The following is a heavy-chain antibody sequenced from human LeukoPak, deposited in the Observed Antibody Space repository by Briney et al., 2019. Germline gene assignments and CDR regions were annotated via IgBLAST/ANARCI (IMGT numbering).Heavy chain of an antibody. Sequence: ASVKVSCKASGYTFTSYGISWVRQAPGQGREGRGWISAYNGKTKNAQKHQGRVTMTTDTSTSTAYMELRSLRSDDTAVYYCARMAGVIGRVFDPWGQGTLVTVSS. V-gene: IGHV1-18*01. CDR3: ARMAGVIGRVFDP. CDR2: ISAYNGKT. J-gene: IGHJ5*02. D-gene: IGHD3-10*01. CDR1: GYTFTSYG.